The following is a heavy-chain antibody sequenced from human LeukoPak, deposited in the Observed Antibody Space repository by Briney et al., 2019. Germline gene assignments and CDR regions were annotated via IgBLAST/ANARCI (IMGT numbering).Heavy chain of an antibody. CDR3: ARGYCGGDCYSRFDP. J-gene: IGHJ5*02. Sequence: SETLSLTCAVYGGSFSGYYWSWIRQPPGKGLEWIGEINHSGSTNYNPSLKSRVTISVDTSKNQFSLKLSSVTAADTAVYYCARGYCGGDCYSRFDPWSQGTLVTVSS. CDR1: GGSFSGYY. D-gene: IGHD2-21*02. V-gene: IGHV4-34*01. CDR2: INHSGST.